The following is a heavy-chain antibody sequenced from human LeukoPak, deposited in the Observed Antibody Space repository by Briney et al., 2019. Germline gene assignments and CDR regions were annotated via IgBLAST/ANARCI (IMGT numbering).Heavy chain of an antibody. Sequence: GGSLRPSCAASGFTFSSYAMSWVRQAPGKGLEWVSAISGSGGSTYYADSVKGRFTISRDNSKNTLYLQMNSLRAEDTAVYYCASKSRYSSSWYYFDYWGQGTLVTVSS. V-gene: IGHV3-23*01. CDR1: GFTFSSYA. D-gene: IGHD6-13*01. CDR3: ASKSRYSSSWYYFDY. J-gene: IGHJ4*02. CDR2: ISGSGGST.